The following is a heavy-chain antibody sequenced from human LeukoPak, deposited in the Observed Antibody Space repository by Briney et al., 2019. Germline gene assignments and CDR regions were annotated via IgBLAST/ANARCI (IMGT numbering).Heavy chain of an antibody. J-gene: IGHJ4*02. CDR3: AKDYYGSGSYYPDY. CDR1: GFTFSSYC. CDR2: ISYDGSNK. V-gene: IGHV3-30*18. Sequence: GRSLRLSCAASGFTFSSYCMHWVRQAPGKGLEWVAVISYDGSNKYYADSVKGRFTISRDNSKNTLYLQMNSLRAEDTAVYYCAKDYYGSGSYYPDYWGQGTLVTVSS. D-gene: IGHD3-10*01.